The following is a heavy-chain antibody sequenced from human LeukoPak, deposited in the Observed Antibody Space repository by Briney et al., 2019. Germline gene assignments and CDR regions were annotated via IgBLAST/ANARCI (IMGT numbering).Heavy chain of an antibody. CDR1: GGSITSYY. D-gene: IGHD6-13*01. CDR3: AKVDSSSWYYFDY. V-gene: IGHV4-39*07. CDR2: IYYTGST. J-gene: IGHJ4*02. Sequence: SETLSLTCTVSGGSITSYYWGWIRQPPGKGLEWIGSIYYTGSTYYSPSLKSRVTISVDTSKKQISLKLSSVTAADTAVYYCAKVDSSSWYYFDYWGQGTLVTVSS.